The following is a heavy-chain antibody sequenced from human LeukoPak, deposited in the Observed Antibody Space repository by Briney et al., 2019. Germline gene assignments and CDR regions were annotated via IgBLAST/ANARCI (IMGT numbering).Heavy chain of an antibody. CDR1: GFTFSSYG. V-gene: IGHV3-48*04. J-gene: IGHJ4*02. CDR2: ISSSGNTI. D-gene: IGHD6-13*01. Sequence: GGSLRLSCAASGFTFSSYGMSWVRQAPGKGLEWVSYISSSGNTIYYADSVKGRFTISRDNAKNSLYLQMNSLRAEDTAVYYCARKQPGADYWGQGTLVTVSS. CDR3: ARKQPGADY.